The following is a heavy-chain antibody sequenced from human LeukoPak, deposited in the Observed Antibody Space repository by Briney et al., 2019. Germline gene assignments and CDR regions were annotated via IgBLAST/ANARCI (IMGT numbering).Heavy chain of an antibody. CDR3: ARKPLAAAGLDY. J-gene: IGHJ4*02. CDR1: GGSFSGYY. D-gene: IGHD6-13*01. CDR2: INHSGST. Sequence: KPSETLSLTCAVYGGSFSGYYWSWIRQPPGKGLEWIGEINHSGSTNYNPSLKSRVTISVDTSKNQFSLQLSSVTAADTAVYYCARKPLAAAGLDYWGQGTLVTVSS. V-gene: IGHV4-34*01.